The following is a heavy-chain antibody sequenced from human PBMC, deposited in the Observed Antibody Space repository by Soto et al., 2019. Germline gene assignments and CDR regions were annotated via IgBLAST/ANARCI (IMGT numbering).Heavy chain of an antibody. D-gene: IGHD3-10*01. CDR2: IYYSGST. CDR1: GVSISSGGYY. Sequence: SETLSLTCTVSGVSISSGGYYWSWIRQHPGKGLEWIGYIYYSGSTYYNPSLKSRVTISVDTSKNQFSLKLSSVTAADTAVYYCARDHYYGSGSYYYGFDYWGQGTLVTAPQ. CDR3: ARDHYYGSGSYYYGFDY. J-gene: IGHJ4*02. V-gene: IGHV4-31*03.